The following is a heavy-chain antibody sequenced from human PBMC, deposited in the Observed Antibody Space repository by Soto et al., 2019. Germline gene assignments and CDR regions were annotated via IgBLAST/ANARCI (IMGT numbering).Heavy chain of an antibody. Sequence: SETLSLTCAVSGGSISSGGYSWSWIRQPPGKGLEWIGYIYHSGSTYYNPSLKSRVTISVDRSKNQFSLKLSSVTAADTAVYYCARDNSADYYGSGRNWFDPWGQGTLVTVSS. D-gene: IGHD3-10*01. CDR3: ARDNSADYYGSGRNWFDP. CDR1: GGSISSGGYS. CDR2: IYHSGST. V-gene: IGHV4-30-2*01. J-gene: IGHJ5*02.